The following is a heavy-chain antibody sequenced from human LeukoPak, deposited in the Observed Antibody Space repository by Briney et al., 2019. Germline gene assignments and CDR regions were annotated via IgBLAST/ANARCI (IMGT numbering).Heavy chain of an antibody. Sequence: KAGGSLRLSCGASGFTFSSYAMSWVRQAPGKGLEWVSAFSGSGGSTYYADSVKGRFTISRDNSKNTLYLQMNSLRAEDTAVYYCAKSSPPPLRSWGQGTLVTVSS. V-gene: IGHV3-23*01. CDR1: GFTFSSYA. CDR3: AKSSPPPLRS. J-gene: IGHJ5*02. CDR2: FSGSGGST.